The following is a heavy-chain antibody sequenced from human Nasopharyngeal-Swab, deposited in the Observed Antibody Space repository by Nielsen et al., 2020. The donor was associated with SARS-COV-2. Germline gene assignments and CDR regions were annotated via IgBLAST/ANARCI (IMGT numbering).Heavy chain of an antibody. D-gene: IGHD4-23*01. J-gene: IGHJ4*02. Sequence: SVKVSCKASGGTFSSCAISWVRQAPGQGLEWMGRIIPILGIANYAQKFQGRVTITADKSTSTAYMELSSLRSEDTAVYYCARDLGDYGGKGFGYWGQGTLVTVSS. CDR3: ARDLGDYGGKGFGY. V-gene: IGHV1-69*04. CDR1: GGTFSSCA. CDR2: IIPILGIA.